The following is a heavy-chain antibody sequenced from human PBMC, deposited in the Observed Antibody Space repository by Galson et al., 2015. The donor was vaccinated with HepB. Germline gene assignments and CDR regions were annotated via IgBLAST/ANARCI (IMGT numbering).Heavy chain of an antibody. V-gene: IGHV3-23*01. J-gene: IGHJ4*02. Sequence: SLRLSCAASGFTFSSYAMSWVRQAPGKGLEWVSAISGSGGSTYYADSVKGRFTISRDNSKNTLYLQMNSLRAEDTAVYYCARAEGGYGDYFLPFDYWDQGTLVTVSS. D-gene: IGHD4-17*01. CDR2: ISGSGGST. CDR1: GFTFSSYA. CDR3: ARAEGGYGDYFLPFDY.